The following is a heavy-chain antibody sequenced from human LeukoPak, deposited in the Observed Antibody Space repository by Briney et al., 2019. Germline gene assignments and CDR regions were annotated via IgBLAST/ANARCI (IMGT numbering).Heavy chain of an antibody. J-gene: IGHJ4*02. V-gene: IGHV3-74*01. Sequence: GGSLRLSCAASGFTFSSFWMHWVRQVPGKGLVWVSHINSDGSSTSSADSVKGRFTISRDNSKNTLSLQMNSLRAEDTAVYYCAKGANLRYFDWLHFDYWGQGTLVTVSS. CDR2: INSDGSST. CDR1: GFTFSSFW. D-gene: IGHD3-9*01. CDR3: AKGANLRYFDWLHFDY.